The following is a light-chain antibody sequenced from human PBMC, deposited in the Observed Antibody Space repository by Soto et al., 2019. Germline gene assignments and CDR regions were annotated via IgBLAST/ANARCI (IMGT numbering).Light chain of an antibody. CDR1: QSIGID. J-gene: IGKJ2*01. CDR3: QQYNDWPYT. Sequence: EIVVTQSPATLSVSPGDRATLSCRASQSIGIDLAWYQQKPGQAPRLLIYGTSTRATGVPARFTGIGSGTEFTLAISRLQSEVCAIYYCQQYNDWPYTFGQGTKLEIK. V-gene: IGKV3-15*01. CDR2: GTS.